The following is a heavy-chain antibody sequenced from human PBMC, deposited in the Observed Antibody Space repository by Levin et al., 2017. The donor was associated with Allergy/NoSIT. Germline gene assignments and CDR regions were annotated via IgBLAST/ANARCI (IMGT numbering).Heavy chain of an antibody. CDR1: GFILNDYG. CDR2: IWYDGNNK. V-gene: IGHV3-33*01. Sequence: GGSLRLSCAASGFILNDYGMHWVRQAPGKGLEWVAVIWYDGNNKYYEDSVKGRFTISGDNSKNTLYLQMNSLRVEDTAVYYCVRGLELRFFDWSEGGPFHYWGQGTLVTVSS. D-gene: IGHD3-9*01. J-gene: IGHJ4*02. CDR3: VRGLELRFFDWSEGGPFHY.